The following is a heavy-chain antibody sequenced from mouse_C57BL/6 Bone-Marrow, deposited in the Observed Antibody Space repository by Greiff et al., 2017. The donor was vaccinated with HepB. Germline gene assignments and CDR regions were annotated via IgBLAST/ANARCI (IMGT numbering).Heavy chain of an antibody. Sequence: EVMLVESGAELVRPGASVKLSCTASGFNIKDDYMHWVKQRPEQGLEWIGWIDPENGDTEYASKFQGKATITADTSSNTAYLQLSSLTSEDTAVYYCTTHDGYYYAMDYWGQGTSVTVSS. CDR2: IDPENGDT. CDR1: GFNIKDDY. V-gene: IGHV14-4*01. J-gene: IGHJ4*01. CDR3: TTHDGYYYAMDY. D-gene: IGHD2-3*01.